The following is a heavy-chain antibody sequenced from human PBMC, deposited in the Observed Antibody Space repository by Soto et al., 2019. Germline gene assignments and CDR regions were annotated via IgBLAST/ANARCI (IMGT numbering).Heavy chain of an antibody. Sequence: GGSLRLSCSASGFTFSSYAMHWVRQAPGKGLEYVSAISSNGGSTYYADSVKGRFTISRDNSKNTLYLQMSSLRAEDTAVYYCVKDIRVKYSSSWRSDPWGQGTLVTVSS. V-gene: IGHV3-64D*08. CDR2: ISSNGGST. J-gene: IGHJ5*02. CDR1: GFTFSSYA. CDR3: VKDIRVKYSSSWRSDP. D-gene: IGHD6-13*01.